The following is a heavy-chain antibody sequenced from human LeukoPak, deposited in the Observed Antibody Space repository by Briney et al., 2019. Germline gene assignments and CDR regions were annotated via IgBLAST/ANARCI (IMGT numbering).Heavy chain of an antibody. CDR3: ARGGIVAAPTYYYYGMDV. D-gene: IGHD6-13*01. J-gene: IGHJ6*02. Sequence: PGGSLRLSCAASGFTFSSYAMSWVRQAPGKGLEWVSAISGSGGSTYYADSVKGRFTISRDNSKNTLYLQMNSLRAEDTAVYYCARGGIVAAPTYYYYGMDVWGQGTTVTVSS. V-gene: IGHV3-23*01. CDR2: ISGSGGST. CDR1: GFTFSSYA.